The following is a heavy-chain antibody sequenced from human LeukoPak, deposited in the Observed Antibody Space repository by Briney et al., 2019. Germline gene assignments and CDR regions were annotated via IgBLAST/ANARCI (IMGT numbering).Heavy chain of an antibody. CDR3: ARENSGSYYGYFDY. V-gene: IGHV3-23*01. CDR2: ISGSAGAT. Sequence: PGGSLRLSCAASGFTFSDYAMSWVRQAPGKGLEWVSAISGSAGATYYADSVKGRFTISRDNSKNTLYLQMNSLRAEDTAVYYCARENSGSYYGYFDYWGQGTLVTVSS. D-gene: IGHD1-26*01. J-gene: IGHJ4*02. CDR1: GFTFSDYA.